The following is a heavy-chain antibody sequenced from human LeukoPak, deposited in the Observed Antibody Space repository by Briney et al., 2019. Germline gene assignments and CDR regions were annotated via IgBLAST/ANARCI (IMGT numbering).Heavy chain of an antibody. CDR2: IYYSGST. D-gene: IGHD2-2*01. J-gene: IGHJ4*02. V-gene: IGHV4-59*12. Sequence: SETLSLTCTVSGGSISSYYWSWIRQPPGKGLEWIGYIYYSGSTYYNPSLRSRVTTSVDTSKNQFSLKLSSVTAADTAVYYCARDVVAAVGSFDYWGQGTQVTVSS. CDR1: GGSISSYY. CDR3: ARDVVAAVGSFDY.